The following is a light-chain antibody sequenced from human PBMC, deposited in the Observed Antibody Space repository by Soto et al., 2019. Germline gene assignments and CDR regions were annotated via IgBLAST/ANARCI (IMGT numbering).Light chain of an antibody. CDR1: QTVSSN. V-gene: IGKV3-15*01. Sequence: EVVMTQSPATLSVSPGDRATLSCRASQTVSSNLAWYQQKPGQSPRLLIYGTSTRATGVPARFSGSGSGTEFTLSISSLQSEDFALYYCQQYNHWPPITFGPGTRLEI. CDR3: QQYNHWPPIT. J-gene: IGKJ5*01. CDR2: GTS.